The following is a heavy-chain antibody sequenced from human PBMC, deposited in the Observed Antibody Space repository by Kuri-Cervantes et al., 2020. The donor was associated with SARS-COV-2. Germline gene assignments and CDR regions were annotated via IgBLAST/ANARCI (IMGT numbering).Heavy chain of an antibody. CDR1: GFTFSSYA. CDR2: ISSSSSYI. Sequence: GGFLRLSCTASGFTFSSYAMNWVRQAPGKGLEWVSSISSSSSYIYYADSVKGRFTISRDNAKNSLYLQMNSLRDEDTAVYYCADFYGGFPGWSQGTLVTVSS. CDR3: ADFYGGFPG. D-gene: IGHD4-23*01. J-gene: IGHJ4*02. V-gene: IGHV3-21*01.